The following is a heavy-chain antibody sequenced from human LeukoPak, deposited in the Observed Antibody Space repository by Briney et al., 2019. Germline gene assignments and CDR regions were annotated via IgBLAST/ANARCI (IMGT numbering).Heavy chain of an antibody. Sequence: GGSLRLSCAASGFTFSSYSMNWVRQAPGKGLEWVSSISSSSSYIYYADSVKGRFTISRDNAKNSLYLQMNSLRAEDTAVYYCARFEVSALYYFDYWAREPWSPSPQ. D-gene: IGHD3-16*02. V-gene: IGHV3-21*01. J-gene: IGHJ4*02. CDR2: ISSSSSYI. CDR1: GFTFSSYS. CDR3: ARFEVSALYYFDY.